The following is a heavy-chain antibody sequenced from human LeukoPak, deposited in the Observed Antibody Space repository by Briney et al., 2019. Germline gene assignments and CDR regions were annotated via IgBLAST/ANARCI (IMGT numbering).Heavy chain of an antibody. J-gene: IGHJ4*02. CDR3: ASLSGSYYNLHY. Sequence: GGSLRLSCAASGFTVSSNYMSWVRQAPGKGLEWVSVIYSGGSTYYADSVKGRFTISRDNAKNSLYLQMNSLRAEDTAVYYCASLSGSYYNLHYWGQGTLVTVSS. CDR1: GFTVSSNY. D-gene: IGHD3-10*01. CDR2: IYSGGST. V-gene: IGHV3-53*01.